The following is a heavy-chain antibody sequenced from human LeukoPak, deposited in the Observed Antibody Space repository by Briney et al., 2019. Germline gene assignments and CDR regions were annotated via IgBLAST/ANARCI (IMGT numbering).Heavy chain of an antibody. D-gene: IGHD3-22*01. CDR1: GGSISSNNW. V-gene: IGHV4-4*02. J-gene: IGHJ4*02. CDR2: IHHSGNT. Sequence: SETLSLTCAVSGGSISSNNWWTWVRQAPGKGLEWIGEIHHSGNTNYNPSLKSRVTKSIDKSKNQFSLRLSSVTAADTAVYYCARKGDSGDYYHRGHFDYWGQGTLVTVSS. CDR3: ARKGDSGDYYHRGHFDY.